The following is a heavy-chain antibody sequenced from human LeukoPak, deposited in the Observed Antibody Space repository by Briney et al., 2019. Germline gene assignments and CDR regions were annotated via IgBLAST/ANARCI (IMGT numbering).Heavy chain of an antibody. Sequence: GGSLRLSCAASGFTFSDYYMSWIRQAPGKGLEWVSYISSSGSTIYYADSVKGRFIISRDNAKNSLYLQMNSLRAEDTAVYYCARDSTSNYVYYYYGMDVWGQGTTVTVSS. CDR3: ARDSTSNYVYYYYGMDV. J-gene: IGHJ6*02. CDR2: ISSSGSTI. V-gene: IGHV3-11*01. D-gene: IGHD4-11*01. CDR1: GFTFSDYY.